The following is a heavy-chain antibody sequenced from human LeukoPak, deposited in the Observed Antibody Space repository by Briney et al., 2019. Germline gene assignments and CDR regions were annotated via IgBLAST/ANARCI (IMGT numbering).Heavy chain of an antibody. Sequence: SETLSLTCTVSGGSISSSSYYWGWIRQPPGEGLEWIGSICYGGTTYYNPSLKNRVTISADTSRNQFSLKLSSVTAADTAVYYCARHSRIAVSHAFDIWGQGTMVTVSS. J-gene: IGHJ3*02. CDR2: ICYGGTT. V-gene: IGHV4-39*01. CDR1: GGSISSSSYY. D-gene: IGHD6-19*01. CDR3: ARHSRIAVSHAFDI.